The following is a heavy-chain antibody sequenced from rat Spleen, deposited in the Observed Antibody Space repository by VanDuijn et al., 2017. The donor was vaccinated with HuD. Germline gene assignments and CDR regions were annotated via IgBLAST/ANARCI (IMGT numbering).Heavy chain of an antibody. CDR2: ISYDGGST. Sequence: EVQLVESGGGLVQPGRSMKVSCAASGFTFSNYGMTWVRQAPKKGLEWVAKISYDGGSTYYRDSVKGRFTIYRDNAKSTLYLQMDSLRSEDTATYYCTTDPHNNYWGQGVMVTVSS. CDR1: GFTFSNYG. CDR3: TTDPHNNY. D-gene: IGHD1-10*01. V-gene: IGHV5-20*01. J-gene: IGHJ2*01.